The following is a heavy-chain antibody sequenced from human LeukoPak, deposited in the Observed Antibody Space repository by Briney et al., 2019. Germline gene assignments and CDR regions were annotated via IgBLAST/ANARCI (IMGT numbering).Heavy chain of an antibody. V-gene: IGHV1-46*01. J-gene: IGHJ4*02. CDR3: ARAPANKYDSRLPEDY. CDR1: GYTFTANY. CDR2: INPSDGTT. Sequence: ASVKVSCKASGYTFTANYMHWVRQAPGQGLEWMGWINPSDGTTSYAQKFQGRVTMTRDTSTSTVYMEVRSLRSEDTAVYYCARAPANKYDSRLPEDYWGQGTLVTVSS. D-gene: IGHD3-22*01.